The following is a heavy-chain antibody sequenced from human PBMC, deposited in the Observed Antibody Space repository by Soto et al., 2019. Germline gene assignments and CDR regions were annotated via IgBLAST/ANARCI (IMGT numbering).Heavy chain of an antibody. J-gene: IGHJ5*02. D-gene: IGHD6-13*01. CDR1: GGSFSGYY. V-gene: IGHV4-34*01. CDR2: INHSGST. CDR3: ARGRHFTGIAAAGKGNWFDP. Sequence: SETLSLTCAVYGGSFSGYYWSWIRQPPGKGLEWIGEINHSGSTNYNPSLKSRVTISVDTSKNQFSLKLSSVTAADTAVYYCARGRHFTGIAAAGKGNWFDPWGQGTLVTVSS.